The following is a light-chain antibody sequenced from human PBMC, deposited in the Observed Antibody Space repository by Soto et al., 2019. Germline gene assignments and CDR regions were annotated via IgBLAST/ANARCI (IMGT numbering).Light chain of an antibody. Sequence: QSVLTQPPSVSGAPGQRVTISCTGTSSNIGAGYDVHWYQQLPGTAPNLLIYGNSDRPSGVPDRFSGSKSGTSDSLAITGLQAEAEADYYCQSYDTSLSGSVFGRGTKLTVL. CDR3: QSYDTSLSGSV. CDR1: SSNIGAGYD. CDR2: GNS. J-gene: IGLJ2*01. V-gene: IGLV1-40*01.